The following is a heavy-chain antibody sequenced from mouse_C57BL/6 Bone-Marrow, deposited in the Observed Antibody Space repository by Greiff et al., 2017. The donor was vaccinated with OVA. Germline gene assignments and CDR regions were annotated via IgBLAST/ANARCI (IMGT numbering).Heavy chain of an antibody. CDR2: ISYDGSN. D-gene: IGHD2-2*01. J-gene: IGHJ3*01. V-gene: IGHV3-6*01. CDR3: ARDRGYDGAWFAY. CDR1: GYSITSGYY. Sequence: EVQLQESGPGLVKPSQSLSLTCSVTGYSITSGYYWNWIRQFPGNKLEWMGYISYDGSNNYNPSLKNRISITRDTSKNQFFLKLNSVTTEDTATYYCARDRGYDGAWFAYWGQGTLVTVSA.